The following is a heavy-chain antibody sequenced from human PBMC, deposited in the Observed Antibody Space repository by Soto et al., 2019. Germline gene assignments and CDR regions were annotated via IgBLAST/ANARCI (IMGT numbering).Heavy chain of an antibody. Sequence: TLSLTCTVSGGSISAGDYYWNWIRQPPGKGLEWIGYIYYTGTTKYNPSLKSRDTLSVDTSKNRFSLNLPSGTASDSAGCFVPHGDWFHPRGPGTLVTVSS. D-gene: IGHD3-10*02. V-gene: IGHV4-30-4*01. J-gene: IGHJ5*02. CDR1: GGSISAGDYY. CDR3: PHGDWFHP. CDR2: IYYTGTT.